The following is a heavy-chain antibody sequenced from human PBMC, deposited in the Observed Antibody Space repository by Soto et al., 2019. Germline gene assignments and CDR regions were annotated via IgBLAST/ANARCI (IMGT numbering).Heavy chain of an antibody. Sequence: QVQLQESGPGLVKPSQTLSLTCTVSGGSISSGDYYWSWIRQPPGKGLEWIGYIYYSGSTYYNPSLKSRLTISVDTSQNQFSLKLSSVTAAGTAVYYCASSRYGYTFYDYWGQGTLVTVSS. CDR3: ASSRYGYTFYDY. V-gene: IGHV4-30-4*01. J-gene: IGHJ4*02. CDR1: GGSISSGDYY. D-gene: IGHD5-18*01. CDR2: IYYSGST.